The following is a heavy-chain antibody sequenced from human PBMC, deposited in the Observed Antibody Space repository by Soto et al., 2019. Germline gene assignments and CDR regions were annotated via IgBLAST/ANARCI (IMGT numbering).Heavy chain of an antibody. Sequence: ASVKVSCKASGGTFSSYAISWVRQAPGQGLEWMGGIIPIFGTANYAQKFQGRVTITADKSTSTAYMELSSLRSEDTAVYYCASLQRVHYFDYWGQGILVTVSS. J-gene: IGHJ4*02. CDR3: ASLQRVHYFDY. CDR1: GGTFSSYA. CDR2: IIPIFGTA. V-gene: IGHV1-69*06.